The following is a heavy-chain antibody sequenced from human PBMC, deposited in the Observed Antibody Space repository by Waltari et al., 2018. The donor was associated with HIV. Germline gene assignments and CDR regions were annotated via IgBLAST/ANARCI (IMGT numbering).Heavy chain of an antibody. CDR2: INHSGST. D-gene: IGHD4-17*01. Sequence: QVQLQQWGAGLLKPSETLSLTCAVYGGSFSGYYWSWIRQPPGKGLEWIGEINHSGSTNHHPSLKSRVTISVDTSKNQFSLKLSSVTAADTAVYYCARHVPPPDYGDSRGYFDYWGQGTLVTVSS. CDR1: GGSFSGYY. V-gene: IGHV4-34*01. CDR3: ARHVPPPDYGDSRGYFDY. J-gene: IGHJ4*02.